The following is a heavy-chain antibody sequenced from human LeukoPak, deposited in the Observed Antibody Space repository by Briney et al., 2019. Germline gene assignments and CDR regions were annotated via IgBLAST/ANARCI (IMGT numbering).Heavy chain of an antibody. D-gene: IGHD2-8*01. CDR2: ISYAGSNK. V-gene: IGHV3-30-3*01. CDR3: ARGVYALY. Sequence: GRSLRLSCTASRFTFSTYAMHWVRQAPGKGLEWVAVISYAGSNKYYADSVKGRFTISRDNSKNTLYLQMNSLRAEDTAVYYCARGVYALYWGQGTLVTVSS. CDR1: RFTFSTYA. J-gene: IGHJ4*02.